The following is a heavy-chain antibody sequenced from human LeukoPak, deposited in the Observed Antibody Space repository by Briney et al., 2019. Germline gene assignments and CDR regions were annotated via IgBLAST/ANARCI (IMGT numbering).Heavy chain of an antibody. D-gene: IGHD6-13*01. CDR3: ARASSSWEDYYYYYYMDV. CDR2: IYTSGST. CDR1: GGSISSYY. J-gene: IGHJ6*03. V-gene: IGHV4-4*07. Sequence: SETLSLTCTVSGGSISSYYWSWIRQPAGKGLEWIGRIYTSGSTNYNPSLKSRVTMSVDTSKNQFSLKLSSVTAADTAVYYCARASSSWEDYYYYYYMDVWGKGTTVTVSS.